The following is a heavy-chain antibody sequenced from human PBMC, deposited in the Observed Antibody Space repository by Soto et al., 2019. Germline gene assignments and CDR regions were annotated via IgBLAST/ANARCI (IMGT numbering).Heavy chain of an antibody. CDR3: ARDLWGYCGTDCYPLDV. D-gene: IGHD2-21*02. CDR2: LYNAGST. V-gene: IGHV4-59*01. CDR1: GDSISRYY. Sequence: PSETLSLTCTVSGDSISRYYWSWIRQPPGKGLEWIGYLYNAGSTIYNPSLKSRVTISVDMSQNQFSLNLNYVTAADTAVYYCARDLWGYCGTDCYPLDVWGQGTTVTVSS. J-gene: IGHJ6*02.